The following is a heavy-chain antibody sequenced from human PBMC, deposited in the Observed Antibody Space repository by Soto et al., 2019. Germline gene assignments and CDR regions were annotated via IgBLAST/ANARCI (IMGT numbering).Heavy chain of an antibody. J-gene: IGHJ6*02. Sequence: QVQLEQSGAEVKKPGSSVKVSCKASGGTFRNCAISWVRQITGQGLEWMGGIMPIFRTPDYAQKFHGRVTITADESTSTAYMELSGLRSDDTAVYFCARDNDRPQLGGNYYYILDVWGHGTTLTVSS. CDR2: IMPIFRTP. V-gene: IGHV1-69*12. CDR1: GGTFRNCA. CDR3: ARDNDRPQLGGNYYYILDV. D-gene: IGHD1-1*01.